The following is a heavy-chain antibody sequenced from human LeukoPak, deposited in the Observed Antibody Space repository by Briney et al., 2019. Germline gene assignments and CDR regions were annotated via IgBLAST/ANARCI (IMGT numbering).Heavy chain of an antibody. CDR1: GYTFTGYY. CDR3: ARGYDFWSGYTFPYYFDY. J-gene: IGHJ4*02. V-gene: IGHV1-2*02. CDR2: INPNSGGT. D-gene: IGHD3-3*01. Sequence: ASVTVSCKASGYTFTGYYMHWVRQAPGQGLEWMGWINPNSGGTNYAQKFQGRVTMTRDTFISTAYMELSRLRSDDTAVYYCARGYDFWSGYTFPYYFDYWGQGTLVTVS.